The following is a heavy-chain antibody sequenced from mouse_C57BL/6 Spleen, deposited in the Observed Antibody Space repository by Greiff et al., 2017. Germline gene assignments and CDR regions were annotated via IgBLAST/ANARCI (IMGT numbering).Heavy chain of an antibody. CDR1: GYTFTNYW. Sequence: QVQLQQSGAELVRPGTSVKMSCKASGYTFTNYWIGWAKQRPGHGLEWIGDIYPGGGYTNYNEKFKGKATLTADKSSSTAYMQFSRLTSEDSAIYYCARGANYAMDYWGQGTSVTVSS. CDR2: IYPGGGYT. CDR3: ARGANYAMDY. V-gene: IGHV1-63*01. D-gene: IGHD1-1*01. J-gene: IGHJ4*01.